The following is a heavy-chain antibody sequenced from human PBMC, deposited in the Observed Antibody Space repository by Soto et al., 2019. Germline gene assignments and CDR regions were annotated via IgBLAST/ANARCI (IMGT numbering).Heavy chain of an antibody. D-gene: IGHD6-13*01. CDR1: GYTFTSYD. CDR3: ARERSAAGTGWFDP. J-gene: IGHJ5*02. Sequence: QVQLVQSGAEVKKPGASVKVSCKASGYTFTSYDINWVRQATGQGLEWMGWMNPNSGNTGYAQKFQGRVTMTRNTSISTAYMELSSLRAEDTAVYYCARERSAAGTGWFDPWGQGTLVTVSS. V-gene: IGHV1-8*01. CDR2: MNPNSGNT.